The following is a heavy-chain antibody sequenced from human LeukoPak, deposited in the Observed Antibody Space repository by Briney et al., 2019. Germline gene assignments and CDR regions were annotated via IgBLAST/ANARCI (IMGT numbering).Heavy chain of an antibody. CDR3: ARYRTTVLTPHWAFDI. V-gene: IGHV4-30-4*01. J-gene: IGHJ3*02. CDR1: GGSISSGDYY. Sequence: SETLSLTCTVSGGSISSGDYYWSWIRQPPGKGLEWIGYIYYSGTTYYNPSLKSRLPISVDTSKNQFSLKLSSVTAADTAMYYCARYRTTVLTPHWAFDIWGQGTMVTVSS. D-gene: IGHD4-23*01. CDR2: IYYSGTT.